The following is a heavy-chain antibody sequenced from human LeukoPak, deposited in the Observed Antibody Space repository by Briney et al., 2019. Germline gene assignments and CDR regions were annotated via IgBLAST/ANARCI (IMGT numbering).Heavy chain of an antibody. Sequence: ASVKVSCKASGYTFTSYGISWVRQAPGQGLEWMGWISAYNSNTNYAQILQGRVTMTTDTSTSTAYMELRSLRSDDTAVYYCARLEQQLAPTDYWGQGTLVTVSS. CDR3: ARLEQQLAPTDY. J-gene: IGHJ4*02. CDR1: GYTFTSYG. V-gene: IGHV1-18*01. CDR2: ISAYNSNT. D-gene: IGHD6-13*01.